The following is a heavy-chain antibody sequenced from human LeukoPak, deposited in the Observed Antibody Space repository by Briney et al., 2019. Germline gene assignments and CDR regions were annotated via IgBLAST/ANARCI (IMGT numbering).Heavy chain of an antibody. CDR1: GFTFSSYG. J-gene: IGHJ4*02. Sequence: GGSLRLSCAASGFTFSSYGMHWVRQAPGKGLEWVAVISYDGSNKYYADSVKGRFTISRDNSKNTLYLQMNSLRAEDTAVYYCARAKGRIAAAGCYFDYWGQGTLVTVSS. CDR2: ISYDGSNK. CDR3: ARAKGRIAAAGCYFDY. V-gene: IGHV3-30*03. D-gene: IGHD6-13*01.